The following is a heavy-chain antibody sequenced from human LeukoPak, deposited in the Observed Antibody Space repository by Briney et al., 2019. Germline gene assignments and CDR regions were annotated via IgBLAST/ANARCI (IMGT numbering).Heavy chain of an antibody. CDR2: IWYDGSNK. Sequence: GGSLRLSCAASGFTFSSYGMHWVRQAPGKGLEWVAVIWYDGSNKYYADSVKARFTISRDNSKNTLYLQMNSLRAEDTAVYYCARDSGTIVGATGVTYWGQGTLVTVSS. CDR1: GFTFSSYG. J-gene: IGHJ4*02. D-gene: IGHD1-26*01. CDR3: ARDSGTIVGATGVTY. V-gene: IGHV3-33*01.